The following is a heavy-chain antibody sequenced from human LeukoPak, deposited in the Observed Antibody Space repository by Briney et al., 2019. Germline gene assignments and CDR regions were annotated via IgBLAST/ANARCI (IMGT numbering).Heavy chain of an antibody. CDR3: AKEGAYYGSGSYLDY. V-gene: IGHV3-23*01. CDR1: GFTFSSYG. J-gene: IGHJ4*02. Sequence: GGSLRLSCAASGFTFSSYGMSWVRQAPGKGLEWVSAISGSGGSTYYADSVKGRFTISRDNSKDTLYLQMNSLRAEDTAVYYCAKEGAYYGSGSYLDYWGQGTLVTVSS. D-gene: IGHD3-10*01. CDR2: ISGSGGST.